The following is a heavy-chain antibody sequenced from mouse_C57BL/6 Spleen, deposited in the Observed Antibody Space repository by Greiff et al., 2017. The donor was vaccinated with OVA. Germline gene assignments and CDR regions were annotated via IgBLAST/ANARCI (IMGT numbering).Heavy chain of an antibody. V-gene: IGHV1-55*01. J-gene: IGHJ4*01. D-gene: IGHD2-4*01. Sequence: QVQLKQPGAELVKPGASVKMSCKASGYTFTSYWITWVKQRPGQGLEWIGDIYPGSGSTNYNEKFKSKATLTVDTSSSTAYMQLSSLTSEDSAVYYCAKKEGDYDGPGAMDYWGQGTSVTVSS. CDR3: AKKEGDYDGPGAMDY. CDR2: IYPGSGST. CDR1: GYTFTSYW.